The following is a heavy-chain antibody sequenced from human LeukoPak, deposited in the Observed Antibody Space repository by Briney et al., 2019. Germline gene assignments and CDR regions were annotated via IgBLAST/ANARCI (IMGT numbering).Heavy chain of an antibody. D-gene: IGHD6-13*01. Sequence: GGSLRLSCAASGFTVSSNYMSWVRQAPGKGLEWVSVIYSGGSIYYADSVKGRFTISRDNSKNTLYLQMNSLRAEDTAVYYCARGPAAAGNDYWGQGTLVTVSS. J-gene: IGHJ4*02. CDR3: ARGPAAAGNDY. CDR2: IYSGGSI. V-gene: IGHV3-53*01. CDR1: GFTVSSNY.